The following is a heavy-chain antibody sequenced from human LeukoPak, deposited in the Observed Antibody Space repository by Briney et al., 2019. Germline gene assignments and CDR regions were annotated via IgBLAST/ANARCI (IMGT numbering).Heavy chain of an antibody. D-gene: IGHD3-22*01. CDR2: ISRSGDAT. CDR1: QFTFNTYA. J-gene: IGHJ3*02. Sequence: GGSLRLSCAASQFTFNTYAMNWVRQAPGKGLEWVSLISRSGDATYYADSVKGRFTISRDKSKNTLYLQMNSLRAEDTAVYYCAKEPYYYDSSGYPSDIWGQGTMVTVSS. V-gene: IGHV3-23*01. CDR3: AKEPYYYDSSGYPSDI.